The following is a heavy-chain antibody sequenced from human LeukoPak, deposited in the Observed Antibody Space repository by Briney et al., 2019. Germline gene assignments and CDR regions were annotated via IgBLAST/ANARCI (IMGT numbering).Heavy chain of an antibody. CDR3: ARQYYDILTDPNYFDS. J-gene: IGHJ4*02. Sequence: GGSLRLSCMGSGYSFSNYWIGWVRQMPGKGLEWVGIILPANSDTRYSPSFQGQVTMSADRSISTAYLQWSSLKAADTAMYYCARQYYDILTDPNYFDSWGQGTLVTVSS. V-gene: IGHV5-51*01. CDR1: GYSFSNYW. CDR2: ILPANSDT. D-gene: IGHD3-9*01.